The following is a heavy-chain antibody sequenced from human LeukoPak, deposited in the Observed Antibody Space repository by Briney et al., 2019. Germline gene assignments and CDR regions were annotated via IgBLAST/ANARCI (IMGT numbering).Heavy chain of an antibody. D-gene: IGHD1-1*01. V-gene: IGHV4-39*01. CDR2: INQSGKT. CDR1: GRSISSSGYY. Sequence: PSETLSLTCTVSGRSISSSGYYWAWLRQPPGKGRECIGSINQSGKTYYEPSLKSRVTISVDTPKTQFSLELRTVTAADAAVYYCARKKLVARGYFGYWGQGALVTVAS. CDR3: ARKKLVARGYFGY. J-gene: IGHJ4*02.